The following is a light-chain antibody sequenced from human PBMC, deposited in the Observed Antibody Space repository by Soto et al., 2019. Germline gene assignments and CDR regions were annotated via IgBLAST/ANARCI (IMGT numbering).Light chain of an antibody. CDR1: SSDVGGYNY. CDR3: QSYDSSLSAHYV. V-gene: IGLV2-11*01. Sequence: QSALTQPRSVSGPPGQSVTISCTGTSSDVGGYNYVSWYQQLPGTAPKLLIYGNSNRPSGVPDRFSGSKSGTSASLAITGLQADDEADYYCQSYDSSLSAHYVFGTGTKVTVL. J-gene: IGLJ1*01. CDR2: GNS.